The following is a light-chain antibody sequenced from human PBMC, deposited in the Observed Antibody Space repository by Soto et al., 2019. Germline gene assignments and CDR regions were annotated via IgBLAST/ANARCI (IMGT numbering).Light chain of an antibody. Sequence: DIVMTQTPLSLSVTPGQPAAISCKSSQIILHSDGKTYLYWYLQKPGQPPQLLIYEVSNRFSGVPDRFSGSGSGTDFTLTISSLQPEDSATYYCRQHNSFPITFGQGTRLEIK. J-gene: IGKJ5*01. CDR1: QIILHSDGKTY. V-gene: IGKV2D-29*01. CDR2: EVS. CDR3: RQHNSFPIT.